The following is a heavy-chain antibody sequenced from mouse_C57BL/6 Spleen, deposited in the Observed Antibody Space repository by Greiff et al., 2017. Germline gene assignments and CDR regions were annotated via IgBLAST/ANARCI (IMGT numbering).Heavy chain of an antibody. Sequence: QVHVKQSGAELVRPGASVKLSCKASGYTFTDYYINWVKQRPGQGLEWIARIYPGSGNTYYNEKFKGKATLTAEKSSSTAYMQLSSLTSEDSAVYFCARSGYYYGDYYAMDYWGQGTSVTVSS. D-gene: IGHD1-1*01. J-gene: IGHJ4*01. CDR3: ARSGYYYGDYYAMDY. CDR2: IYPGSGNT. V-gene: IGHV1-76*01. CDR1: GYTFTDYY.